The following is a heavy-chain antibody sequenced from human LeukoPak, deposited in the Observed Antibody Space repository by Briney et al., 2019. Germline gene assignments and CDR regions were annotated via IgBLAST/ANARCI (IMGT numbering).Heavy chain of an antibody. Sequence: ASVKVSCKASGYTFINYYIHWVRQAPGQGLEWMGCINPNSGVTDSAQNFQGRVIMTRDTSITTTYMELSSLASDDTALYFCARDTRTAWYFDVWGRGTLVTVSS. J-gene: IGHJ2*01. CDR2: INPNSGVT. V-gene: IGHV1-2*02. D-gene: IGHD1-7*01. CDR3: ARDTRTAWYFDV. CDR1: GYTFINYY.